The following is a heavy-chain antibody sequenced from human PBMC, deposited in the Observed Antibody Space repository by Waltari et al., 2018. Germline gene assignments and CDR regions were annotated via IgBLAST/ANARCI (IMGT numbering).Heavy chain of an antibody. V-gene: IGHV1-3*01. CDR2: INAGNGNT. CDR1: GYTFTSYA. Sequence: QVQLVQSGAEVKKPGASVKVSCKASGYTFTSYAMHWVRQAPGQRLEWMGWINAGNGNTKYSQKFQGRVTITRDTSASTAYMELSSLRSEDTAVYYCARARRYCSSTSCPARWFDPWGQGTLVTVSS. CDR3: ARARRYCSSTSCPARWFDP. D-gene: IGHD2-2*01. J-gene: IGHJ5*02.